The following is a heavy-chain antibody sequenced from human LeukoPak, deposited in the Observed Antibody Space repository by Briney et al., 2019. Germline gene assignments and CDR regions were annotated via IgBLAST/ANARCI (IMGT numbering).Heavy chain of an antibody. CDR1: GGSITNTNY. V-gene: IGHV4-4*02. CDR3: AREGGPYRPLDY. CDR2: VNLQGST. J-gene: IGHJ4*02. Sequence: GTLSLTCGVSGGSITNTNYWTWVRQPPGKGLEWIGEVNLQGSTNYNPSLMGRVAISVDKSENHISLQLTSVTAADTAVYYCAREGGPYRPLDYSGQGTLVTVSS.